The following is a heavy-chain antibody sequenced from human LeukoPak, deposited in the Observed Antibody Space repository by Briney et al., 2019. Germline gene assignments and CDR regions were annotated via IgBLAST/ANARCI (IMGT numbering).Heavy chain of an antibody. D-gene: IGHD3-10*01. CDR3: AKDPFGY. CDR1: GFTFSSYG. J-gene: IGHJ4*02. V-gene: IGHV3-30*18. CDR2: ISYDGSNK. Sequence: GGSLRLSCAASGFTFSSYGMHWVRQAPGKGLEWVAVISYDGSNKYYADSVKGRFTISRDNSKNTLYLQMNSLRAEDTAVYYCAKDPFGYWGQGTLITVSS.